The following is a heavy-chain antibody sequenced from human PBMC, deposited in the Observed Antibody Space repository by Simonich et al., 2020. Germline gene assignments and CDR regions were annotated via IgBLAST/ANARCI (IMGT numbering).Heavy chain of an antibody. CDR3: ARGGVRSSSWYWYFDL. CDR1: GYTFTGYY. J-gene: IGHJ2*01. D-gene: IGHD6-13*01. Sequence: QVQLVQSGAEVKKPGASVKVSCKASGYTFTGYYMHWERQAPGQGLGGMERINPTRGGTNYAQKFQGRVTMTRDTSISTAYMELGRRRSDDTAVYYCARGGVRSSSWYWYFDLWGRGTLVTVSS. CDR2: INPTRGGT. V-gene: IGHV1-2*02.